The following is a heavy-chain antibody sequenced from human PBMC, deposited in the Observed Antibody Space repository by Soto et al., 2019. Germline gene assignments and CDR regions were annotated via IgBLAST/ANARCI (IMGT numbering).Heavy chain of an antibody. CDR1: GFPLITYN. CDR2: ISSSSSTI. CDR3: ARDLFH. Sequence: EVQLVESGGGEEQPGGSLILSCASSGFPLITYNINFVHQAPGKGLEWVAYISSSSSTIQYADPVKGRFTISRDNVKNALYLQINGLRDDDTAVYYCARDLFHWGQGALVTVSS. J-gene: IGHJ4*02. V-gene: IGHV3-48*02.